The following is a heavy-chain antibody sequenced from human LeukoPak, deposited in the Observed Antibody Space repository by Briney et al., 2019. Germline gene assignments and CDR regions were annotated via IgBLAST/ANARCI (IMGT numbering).Heavy chain of an antibody. J-gene: IGHJ6*03. D-gene: IGHD2-2*01. CDR2: IYYSGST. CDR3: ARGPLGYCSSTSCYARSYYYYYMDV. Sequence: SETLSLTCTVSGGSISSYYWSWIRQPPGKGLEWIGYIYYSGSTNYNPSLKSRVTISVVTSKNQFSLKLSSVTAADTAVYYCARGPLGYCSSTSCYARSYYYYYMDVWGKGTTVTVSS. CDR1: GGSISSYY. V-gene: IGHV4-59*01.